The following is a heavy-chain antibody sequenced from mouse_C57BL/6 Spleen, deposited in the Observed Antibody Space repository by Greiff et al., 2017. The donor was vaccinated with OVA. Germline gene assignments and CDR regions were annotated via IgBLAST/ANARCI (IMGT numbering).Heavy chain of an antibody. CDR2: ISYDGSN. CDR1: GYSITSGYY. Sequence: VQLQQSGPGLVKPSQSLSLTCSVTGYSITSGYYWNWIRQFPGNKLEWMGYISYDGSNNYNPSLKNRISITRDTSKNQFFLKLNSVTTEDTATYYCARGYYGSQGYFDYWGQGTTLTVSS. V-gene: IGHV3-6*01. J-gene: IGHJ2*01. D-gene: IGHD1-1*01. CDR3: ARGYYGSQGYFDY.